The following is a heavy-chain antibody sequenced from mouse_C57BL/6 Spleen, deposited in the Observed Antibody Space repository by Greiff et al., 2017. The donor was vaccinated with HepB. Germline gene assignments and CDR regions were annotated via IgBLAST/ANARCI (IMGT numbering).Heavy chain of an antibody. CDR3: ARQEYSTDY. J-gene: IGHJ2*01. CDR2: ISSGGSYT. Sequence: EVMLVESGGDLVKPGGSLKLSCAASGFTFSSYGMSWVRQTPDKRLEWVATISSGGSYTYYPDSVKGRFTISRDNAKNTLYLQMSSLKSEDTAMYYCARQEYSTDYWGQGTTLTVSS. V-gene: IGHV5-6*02. CDR1: GFTFSSYG. D-gene: IGHD2-5*01.